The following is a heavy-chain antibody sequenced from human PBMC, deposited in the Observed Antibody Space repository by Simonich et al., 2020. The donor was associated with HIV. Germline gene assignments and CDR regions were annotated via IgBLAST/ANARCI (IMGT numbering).Heavy chain of an antibody. CDR3: ARGFYQRLYYFDY. Sequence: QVQLQQWGAGLLTPSETLSLTCAVYGGSFSGYYWSWIRQPPGKGLEWIGEINHSGSTNYKPSLKSRLTISVDTSKNQFSLKLSSVTAADTAVYYCARGFYQRLYYFDYWGQGTLVTVSS. D-gene: IGHD2-2*01. V-gene: IGHV4-34*01. J-gene: IGHJ4*02. CDR2: INHSGST. CDR1: GGSFSGYY.